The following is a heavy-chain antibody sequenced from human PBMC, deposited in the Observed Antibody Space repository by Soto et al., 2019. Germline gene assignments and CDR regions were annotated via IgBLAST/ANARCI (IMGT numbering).Heavy chain of an antibody. V-gene: IGHV1-2*02. D-gene: IGHD3-10*01. CDR3: ARARPLRFGELLLDDAFDI. Sequence: QVQLVQSGAEVKKPGASVKVSCKASGYTFTGYYMHWVRQAPGQGLEWMGWINPNSGGTNYAQKFQGRVTMTRDTSISTAYMELSRLRSDDTAVYYCARARPLRFGELLLDDAFDIWGQGTMVTVSS. CDR2: INPNSGGT. J-gene: IGHJ3*02. CDR1: GYTFTGYY.